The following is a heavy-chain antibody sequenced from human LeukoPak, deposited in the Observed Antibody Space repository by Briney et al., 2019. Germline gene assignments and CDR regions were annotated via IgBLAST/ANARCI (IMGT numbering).Heavy chain of an antibody. CDR1: GYTFTSYG. CDR2: ISAYNGNT. V-gene: IGHV1-18*01. D-gene: IGHD2-15*01. CDR3: ARVSSPLQYNWFDP. Sequence: ASVKVSCKASGYTFTSYGISWVRQAPGQGLEWMGWISAYNGNTNYAQKFQGRVTMTRDTSISTAHMELSSLKSDDTAVYYCARVSSPLQYNWFDPWGQGTLVTVSS. J-gene: IGHJ5*02.